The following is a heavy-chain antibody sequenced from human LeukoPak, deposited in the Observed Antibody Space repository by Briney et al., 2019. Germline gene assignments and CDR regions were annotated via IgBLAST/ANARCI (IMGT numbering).Heavy chain of an antibody. CDR2: ISYSSSYT. CDR3: ARLGSSGSQYFDY. Sequence: GGSLRLSCAASGFTFSDSYRSWIRQAPGKGLEWVSYISYSSSYTNYADSVKGRFTISRDNPKKSLYLQMNSLRAEDTAIYYCARLGSSGSQYFDYWGQGALVTVSS. D-gene: IGHD3-10*01. J-gene: IGHJ4*02. CDR1: GFTFSDSY. V-gene: IGHV3-11*03.